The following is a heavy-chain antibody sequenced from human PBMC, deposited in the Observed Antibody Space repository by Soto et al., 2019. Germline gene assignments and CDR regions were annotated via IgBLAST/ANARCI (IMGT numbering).Heavy chain of an antibody. J-gene: IGHJ4*02. CDR1: GGSISSGDCY. D-gene: IGHD3-10*01. CDR3: ARVQWFGMDGRY. CDR2: IYYSGST. Sequence: PSETLSLTCTVSGGSISSGDCYWSWIRQPPGKGLEWIGYIYYSGSTYYNPSLKSRVTISVDTSKNQFSLKLSSVTAADTAVYYCARVQWFGMDGRYWGQGTLVTVSS. V-gene: IGHV4-30-4*01.